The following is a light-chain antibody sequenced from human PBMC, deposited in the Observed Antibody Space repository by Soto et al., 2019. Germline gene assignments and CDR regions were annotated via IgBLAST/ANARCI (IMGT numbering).Light chain of an antibody. Sequence: QSVLTQPASVSGSPGQSITISCTGNSSDVGSYNLVSWYQQHPGKAPKLMIYEVTKRPSGVSDRFSGSKSANTASLTISGLQAEDEADYYCCSHAGITTFPVVFGGGTKLTVL. J-gene: IGLJ2*01. CDR3: CSHAGITTFPVV. V-gene: IGLV2-23*02. CDR2: EVT. CDR1: SSDVGSYNL.